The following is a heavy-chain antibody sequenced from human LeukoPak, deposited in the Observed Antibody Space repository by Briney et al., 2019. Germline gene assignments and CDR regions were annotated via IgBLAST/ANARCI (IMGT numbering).Heavy chain of an antibody. Sequence: PGGSLRLSCAASGFTFSSYWMHWVRQAPGKGLVWVSRINSDGSSTSYADSVKGRFTISRDNAKNTLYLQMNSLRAEDTAVYYCARERKSGYDYFDYWGQGTLVTVSS. J-gene: IGHJ4*02. D-gene: IGHD5-12*01. CDR3: ARERKSGYDYFDY. CDR2: INSDGSST. V-gene: IGHV3-74*01. CDR1: GFTFSSYW.